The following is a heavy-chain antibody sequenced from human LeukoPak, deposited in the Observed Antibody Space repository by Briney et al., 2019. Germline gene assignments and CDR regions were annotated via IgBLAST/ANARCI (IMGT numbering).Heavy chain of an antibody. CDR3: ARRVKLSSGTHQCDF. D-gene: IGHD3-10*01. CDR2: IYPSDSDT. J-gene: IGHJ4*02. CDR1: GYSFTSYW. V-gene: IGHV5-51*01. Sequence: GESLKISCQGSGYSFTSYWIAWVRQMPGKGLESMGIIYPSDSDTRYSPSFQGQVTISADKSISTAYLLWSSLQASDTAMYYCARRVKLSSGTHQCDFWGQGTLVTVSS.